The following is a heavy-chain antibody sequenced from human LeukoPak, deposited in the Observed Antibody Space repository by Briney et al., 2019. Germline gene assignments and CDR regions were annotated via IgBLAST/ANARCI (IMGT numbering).Heavy chain of an antibody. J-gene: IGHJ4*02. V-gene: IGHV3-21*01. CDR3: TRKGSQWDFLVDY. CDR1: GFTFSSYS. D-gene: IGHD2/OR15-2a*01. CDR2: ITSSGRYI. Sequence: GGSLRLSCAASGFTFSSYSMNWVRQAPGKGLEWVSSITSSGRYIYYADSVQGRFTISRDNSENSLYLQMDSLTAEDTAVYYCTRKGSQWDFLVDYWGQGTRVAVSP.